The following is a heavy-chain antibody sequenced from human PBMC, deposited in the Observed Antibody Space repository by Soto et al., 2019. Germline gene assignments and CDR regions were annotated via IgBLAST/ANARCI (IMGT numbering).Heavy chain of an antibody. J-gene: IGHJ4*02. CDR3: AKPVNFAAAKYFDC. V-gene: IGHV3-23*01. D-gene: IGHD6-13*01. Sequence: EVQLLESGGGLVQPGGSLRLSCAASGFTFSSYAMSWVRQAPGKGLEWVSGITGSAYSTYYADSVKGRFTISRDNSKNTLYLQMNSLRAEDTAVFYCAKPVNFAAAKYFDCWGRGTLVTVSS. CDR2: ITGSAYST. CDR1: GFTFSSYA.